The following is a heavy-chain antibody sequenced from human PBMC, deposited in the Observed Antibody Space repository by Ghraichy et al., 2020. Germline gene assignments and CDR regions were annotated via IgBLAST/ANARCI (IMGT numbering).Heavy chain of an antibody. V-gene: IGHV4-31*03. CDR3: ARDTLINYYDSSGYYYYYYGMDV. Sequence: SQTLSLTCTVSGGSISSGGYYWSWIRQHPGKGLEWIGYSYYSGSTYYNTSLKSRFTISVDTSKNQFSLKLSSVTAADTAVYYCARDTLINYYDSSGYYYYYYGMDVWGQGTTVTVSS. D-gene: IGHD3-22*01. J-gene: IGHJ6*02. CDR1: GGSISSGGYY. CDR2: SYYSGST.